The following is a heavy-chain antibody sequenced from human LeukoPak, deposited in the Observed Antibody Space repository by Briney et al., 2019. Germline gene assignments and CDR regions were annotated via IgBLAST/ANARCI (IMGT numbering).Heavy chain of an antibody. V-gene: IGHV3-23*01. CDR3: AKDFGSYQGDY. CDR2: ISGSGGST. J-gene: IGHJ4*02. Sequence: GGSLRLSCAASGFTFSSYAMSWVRQAPGKGLERVSCISGSGGSTFHADSVKGRFTISRDNSKNTLYFQMNRLRAEDTAVYYCAKDFGSYQGDYWGQGTLVTVSS. D-gene: IGHD1-26*01. CDR1: GFTFSSYA.